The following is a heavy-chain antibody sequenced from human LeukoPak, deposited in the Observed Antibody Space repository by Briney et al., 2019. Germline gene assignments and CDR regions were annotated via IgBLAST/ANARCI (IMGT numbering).Heavy chain of an antibody. J-gene: IGHJ4*02. V-gene: IGHV3-43D*03. CDR2: ISWDGGST. D-gene: IGHD6-19*01. CDR1: GFTFDDYA. CDR3: AKDSLAVAGESYFDY. Sequence: GGSLRLSCAASGFTFDDYAMHWVRQAPGKGLEWVSLISWDGGSTDYADSVKGRFTISRDNSKKYLYLQMNSVRAEDTALYYCAKDSLAVAGESYFDYWGQGTLVTVSS.